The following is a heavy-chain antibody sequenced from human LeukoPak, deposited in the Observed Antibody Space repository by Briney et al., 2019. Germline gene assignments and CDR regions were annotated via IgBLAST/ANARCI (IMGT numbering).Heavy chain of an antibody. CDR3: ARSSPFYYGSGTSYNWFDP. CDR2: ICYSGST. D-gene: IGHD3-10*01. J-gene: IGHJ5*02. V-gene: IGHV4-31*03. Sequence: PSETLSLTCTVSGGSISSGGYYWSWIRQHPGKGLEWIGYICYSGSTYYNPSLKSRVTISVDTSKNQFSLKLSSVTAADTAVYYCARSSPFYYGSGTSYNWFDPWGQGTLVTVSS. CDR1: GGSISSGGYY.